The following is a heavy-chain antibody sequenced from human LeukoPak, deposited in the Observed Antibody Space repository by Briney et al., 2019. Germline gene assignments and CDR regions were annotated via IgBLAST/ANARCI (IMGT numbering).Heavy chain of an antibody. V-gene: IGHV3-30*18. CDR2: ISYDGSNK. D-gene: IGHD5-18*01. CDR1: GLTFSSYG. CDR3: AKDDSRYSYAQYFDY. Sequence: GGSLRLSCAASGLTFSSYGMHWVRQAPGKGLEWVAVISYDGSNKYYADSVKGRFTISRDNSKNTLYLQMNSLRAEDTAVYYCAKDDSRYSYAQYFDYWGQGTLVTVSS. J-gene: IGHJ4*02.